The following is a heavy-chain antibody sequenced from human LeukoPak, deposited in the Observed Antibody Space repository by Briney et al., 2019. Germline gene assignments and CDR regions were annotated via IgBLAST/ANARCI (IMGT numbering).Heavy chain of an antibody. CDR2: SHRDGRT. D-gene: IGHD3-9*01. Sequence: SETPSLTCAVSGVSISTSEWWIWVRQPPGQGLEWIGESHRDGRTRYNPSLTSRVTMSMDYSKNQFSLNVRFVTAADTAIYYCGKTDIYFNPIDYWGPGSLVTVSS. CDR3: GKTDIYFNPIDY. V-gene: IGHV4-4*02. J-gene: IGHJ4*02. CDR1: GVSISTSEW.